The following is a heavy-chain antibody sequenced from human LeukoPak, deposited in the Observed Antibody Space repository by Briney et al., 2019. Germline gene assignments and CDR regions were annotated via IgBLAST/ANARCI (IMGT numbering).Heavy chain of an antibody. J-gene: IGHJ3*02. D-gene: IGHD2-15*01. CDR2: TYYRSKWYN. CDR1: GDSASSNSAA. V-gene: IGHV6-1*01. Sequence: SQTLSLTCAISGDSASSNSAAWNWLRHSPSRGFEWLGRTYYRSKWYNDYAVSVKSRITINPDTSKNQFSLQLNSVTPEDTAVYYCARGEVVPDAFDIWGQGTMVTVSS. CDR3: ARGEVVPDAFDI.